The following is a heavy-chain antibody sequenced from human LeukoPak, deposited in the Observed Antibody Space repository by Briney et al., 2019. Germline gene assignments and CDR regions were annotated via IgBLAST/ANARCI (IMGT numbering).Heavy chain of an antibody. CDR1: GGSFSGYY. Sequence: SETLSLTCAVYGGSFSGYYWSWIRQPPGKGLEWIGEINHSGSTNYNPSLKSRVTISVDTSKNQFSLKLSTVTAADTAVYYCARHGSSYPPLYWGQGTLVTVPS. J-gene: IGHJ4*02. CDR3: ARHGSSYPPLY. CDR2: INHSGST. V-gene: IGHV4-34*01. D-gene: IGHD6-6*01.